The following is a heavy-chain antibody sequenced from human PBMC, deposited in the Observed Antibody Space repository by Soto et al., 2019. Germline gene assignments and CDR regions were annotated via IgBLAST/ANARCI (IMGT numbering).Heavy chain of an antibody. CDR1: GFTLSSYW. Sequence: PGGSLRLSCAASGFTLSSYWMSWVRQAPGKGLEWVANIKQDGTERYYVDSVKGRFTISRDNAKNSLFLQMNSLRDEDTAVYYCARDPSYGSSWYYYFDYRGQGTPVTVSS. V-gene: IGHV3-7*01. D-gene: IGHD6-13*01. CDR3: ARDPSYGSSWYYYFDY. J-gene: IGHJ4*02. CDR2: IKQDGTER.